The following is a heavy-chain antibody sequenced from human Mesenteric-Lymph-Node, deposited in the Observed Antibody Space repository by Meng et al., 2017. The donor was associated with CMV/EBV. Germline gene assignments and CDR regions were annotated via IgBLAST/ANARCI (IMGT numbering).Heavy chain of an antibody. CDR2: IYYSGST. Sequence: QLQLQESGPGLVKPSETLSLTCTVSGCSISSSSYYWGWIRQPPGKGLEWIGSIYYSGSTYYKPSLKSRVTISVDTSKNQFSLKLSSVTAADTAVYYCARPHYYGSGSSPWFDPWGQGTLVTVSS. J-gene: IGHJ5*02. CDR3: ARPHYYGSGSSPWFDP. CDR1: GCSISSSSYY. D-gene: IGHD3-10*01. V-gene: IGHV4-39*01.